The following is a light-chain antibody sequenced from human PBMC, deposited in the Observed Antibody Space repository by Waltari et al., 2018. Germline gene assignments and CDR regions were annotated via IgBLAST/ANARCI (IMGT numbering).Light chain of an antibody. J-gene: IGKJ4*01. V-gene: IGKV3-11*01. CDR3: QQRSNWPLT. CDR1: QSVSSY. CDR2: DAS. Sequence: EIVLTQSPATLSLSPGERATLSCRASQSVSSYLAWYQQKPGQAPRLLIHDASNRATGIPARFSGSGSGTDFTLTISSLGPEDFAVYYFQQRSNWPLTFGGGTKVEIK.